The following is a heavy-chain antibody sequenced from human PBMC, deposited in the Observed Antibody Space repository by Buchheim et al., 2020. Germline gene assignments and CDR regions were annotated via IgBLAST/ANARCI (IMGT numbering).Heavy chain of an antibody. D-gene: IGHD1-26*01. Sequence: EVQLVESGGGLVKPGGSLRLSCAASGFTFSSYTMNWVRQAPGKGLEWVSSISSGSCYIYYADSVKGRFTISRDNAKNSLSLQMNSLRAEDTAVYYCARDSYSGTYRTFDYWGQGTL. CDR2: ISSGSCYI. CDR3: ARDSYSGTYRTFDY. J-gene: IGHJ4*02. V-gene: IGHV3-21*01. CDR1: GFTFSSYT.